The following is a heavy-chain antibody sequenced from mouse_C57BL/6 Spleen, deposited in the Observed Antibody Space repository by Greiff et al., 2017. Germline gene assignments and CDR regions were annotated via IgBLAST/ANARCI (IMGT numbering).Heavy chain of an antibody. CDR1: GYTFTSYG. Sequence: QVQLQQSGAELARPGASVKLSCKASGYTFTSYGISWVKQRTGQGLEWIGEIYPRSGNTYYNEKFKGKATLTADKSSSTAYMELRSLTSEDSSVYFCASSGLRLPPYAMDYWGQGTSVTVSS. V-gene: IGHV1-81*01. CDR3: ASSGLRLPPYAMDY. D-gene: IGHD3-2*02. J-gene: IGHJ4*01. CDR2: IYPRSGNT.